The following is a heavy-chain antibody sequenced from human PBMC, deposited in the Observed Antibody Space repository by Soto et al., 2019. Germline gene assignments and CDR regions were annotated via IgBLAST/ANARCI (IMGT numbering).Heavy chain of an antibody. CDR3: ARRFGQPYYYYGMDV. CDR1: GYTFTSYG. CDR2: ISAYNGNT. J-gene: IGHJ6*02. Sequence: QVQLVQSGAEVKKPGASVKVSCKASGYTFTSYGISWVRQAPGQGLEWMGWISAYNGNTNYAQKLQGRVTMTTDTSTSTAYIELRSLRSDDTAVYYCARRFGQPYYYYGMDVWGQGTTVTVSS. D-gene: IGHD3-10*01. V-gene: IGHV1-18*01.